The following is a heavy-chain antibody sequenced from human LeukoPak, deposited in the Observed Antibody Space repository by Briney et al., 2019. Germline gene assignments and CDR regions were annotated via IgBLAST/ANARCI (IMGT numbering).Heavy chain of an antibody. D-gene: IGHD1-26*01. J-gene: IGHJ6*02. Sequence: GGSLRLSCAASGFTFSSYAMSWVRQAPGKGLEWVSAISGSGGSTYYADSVKGRFTISRDNSKNTLYLQMNSLRAEDTAVYYCARDSQWELHNYGMDVWGQGTTVTVSS. V-gene: IGHV3-23*01. CDR2: ISGSGGST. CDR3: ARDSQWELHNYGMDV. CDR1: GFTFSSYA.